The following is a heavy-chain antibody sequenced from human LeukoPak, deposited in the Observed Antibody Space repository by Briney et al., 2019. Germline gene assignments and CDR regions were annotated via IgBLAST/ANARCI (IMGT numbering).Heavy chain of an antibody. CDR3: ATQYCSSTSCYPYCVDY. CDR2: IGAYNGNT. J-gene: IGHJ4*02. CDR1: GYTFTSYD. Sequence: GASVKVSCKASGYTFTSYDISWVRQAPGQGLEWMGWIGAYNGNTNYAQKLQGRVTMTTDTSTSTAYMELRSLRPDDTAVYYCATQYCSSTSCYPYCVDYWGQGTLVTVSS. D-gene: IGHD2-2*01. V-gene: IGHV1-18*01.